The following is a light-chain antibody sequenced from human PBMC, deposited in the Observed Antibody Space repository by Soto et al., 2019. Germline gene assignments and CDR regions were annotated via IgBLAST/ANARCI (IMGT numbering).Light chain of an antibody. V-gene: IGLV1-44*01. CDR3: AAWDDSLNGYV. CDR1: SSNIGSDT. J-gene: IGLJ1*01. CDR2: SNN. Sequence: QSALTQPPSASGTPGQRVTISCSGSSSNIGSDTVNWYQQLPGTAPKLLIYSNNQRPSGVPDRFSASKSGTSASLAISGLQSEDEVDYYCAAWDDSLNGYVFGTGTNVTVL.